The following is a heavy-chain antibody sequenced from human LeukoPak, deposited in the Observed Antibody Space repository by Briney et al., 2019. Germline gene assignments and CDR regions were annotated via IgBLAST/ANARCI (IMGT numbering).Heavy chain of an antibody. CDR3: ASGYYDILIPPRY. V-gene: IGHV3-21*01. D-gene: IGHD3-9*01. CDR2: ISSSSSYI. Sequence: GGSLRLSCAASGFTFSSYSMNWVRKAPGKGLEWVSSISSSSSYIYYADSVKSRFTISRDNAKNSLYLQMNSLRTEDTAVYYCASGYYDILIPPRYWGQGTLVTVSS. CDR1: GFTFSSYS. J-gene: IGHJ4*02.